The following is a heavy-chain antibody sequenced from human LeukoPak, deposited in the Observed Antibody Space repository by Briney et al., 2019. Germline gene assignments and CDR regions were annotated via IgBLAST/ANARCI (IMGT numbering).Heavy chain of an antibody. D-gene: IGHD5-12*01. J-gene: IGHJ4*02. CDR2: VYSSATI. Sequence: SETLSLTCTVSGGSISSDFWSWIRQPPEKGLEWIGSVYSSATINYNPSLKSRVTMSVDTSKNQFSLRLSSVTAADTAVYYCARGRGRPDSWGQGTLVTVSS. CDR1: GGSISSDF. V-gene: IGHV4-59*01. CDR3: ARGRGRPDS.